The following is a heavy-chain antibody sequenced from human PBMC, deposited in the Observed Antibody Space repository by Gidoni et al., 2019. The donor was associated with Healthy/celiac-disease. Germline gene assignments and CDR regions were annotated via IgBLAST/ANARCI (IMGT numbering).Heavy chain of an antibody. CDR1: GFPFSNAW. CDR3: TTVSSGPYYYYYYYMDV. Sequence: EVQLVESGGGLVKPGGSLRLSCAASGFPFSNAWMSWVRHAPGKGLEWVGRIKSKTDGGTTDYAEPVKGRFTISRDDSKNTLYLQMNSLKTEDTAVYYCTTVSSGPYYYYYYYMDVWGKGTTVTVSS. CDR2: IKSKTDGGTT. D-gene: IGHD3-22*01. V-gene: IGHV3-15*01. J-gene: IGHJ6*03.